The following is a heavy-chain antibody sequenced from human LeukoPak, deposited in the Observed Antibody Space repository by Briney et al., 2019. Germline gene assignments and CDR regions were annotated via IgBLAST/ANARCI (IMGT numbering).Heavy chain of an antibody. CDR2: IKKDGSEK. CDR1: GFTFSTSW. D-gene: IGHD6-13*01. J-gene: IGHJ4*02. V-gene: IGHV3-7*04. Sequence: PGRSLRLSCAASGFTFSTSWMSWVRQAPGKRPEWVANIKKDGSEKYYVDSVKGRFTISRDNAKNSLFLQMNSLRAEDTAVYYCARDREGFSWYGYWGQGTLVTVSS. CDR3: ARDREGFSWYGY.